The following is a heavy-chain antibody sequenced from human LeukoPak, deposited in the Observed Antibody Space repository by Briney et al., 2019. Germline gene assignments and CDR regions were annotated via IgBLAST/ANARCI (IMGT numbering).Heavy chain of an antibody. D-gene: IGHD5-12*01. V-gene: IGHV3-30*04. CDR2: ISYDGSNK. Sequence: GGSLRLSCAASGFTFSSYAMHWVRQAPGKGLGWVALISYDGSNKYYADSVKGRFTISRDNSKNTLYLQMNSLRAEDTAVYYCAKGQSIGGYGNFDYWGQGTLVTVSS. CDR3: AKGQSIGGYGNFDY. CDR1: GFTFSSYA. J-gene: IGHJ4*02.